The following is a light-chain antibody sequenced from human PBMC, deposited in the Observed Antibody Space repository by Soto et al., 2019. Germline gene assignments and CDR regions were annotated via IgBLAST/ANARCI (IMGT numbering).Light chain of an antibody. J-gene: IGLJ1*01. CDR1: SSDVGSYNL. CDR3: CSYAGSSNFV. V-gene: IGLV2-23*01. Sequence: QSVLTQPASVSGSPGQSITISCTGTSSDVGSYNLVSWYQQHPGKAPKLTIYEGSKRPSGVSNRFSGSKSGNTASLTISGLQAEDEADYYCCSYAGSSNFVFGPGTKLTVL. CDR2: EGS.